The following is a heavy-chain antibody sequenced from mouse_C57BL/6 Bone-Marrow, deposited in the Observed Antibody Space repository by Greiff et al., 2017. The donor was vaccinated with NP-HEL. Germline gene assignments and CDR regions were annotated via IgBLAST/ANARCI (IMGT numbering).Heavy chain of an antibody. J-gene: IGHJ3*01. CDR1: GFTFTDYY. V-gene: IGHV7-3*01. CDR2: IRNKANGYTT. D-gene: IGHD2-5*01. Sequence: EVHLVESGGGLVQPGGSLSLSCAASGFTFTDYYMSWVRQPPGKALAWLGFIRNKANGYTTEYSASVKGRFTISRDNSQSILYLQMNALRAEDSATYYCARSYYSNYVFAYWGQGTLVTVSA. CDR3: ARSYYSNYVFAY.